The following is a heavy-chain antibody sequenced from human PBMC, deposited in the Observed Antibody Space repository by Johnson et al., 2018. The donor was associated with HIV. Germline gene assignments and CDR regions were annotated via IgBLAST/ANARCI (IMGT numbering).Heavy chain of an antibody. CDR3: AREGVGVNAFDI. V-gene: IGHV3-13*01. Sequence: VQLVESGGDLVQPGGSLRLSCAASGFTFSSYDMHWVRQVRGKGLEWVSGIGTAGDTYYPGSVKGRFTISRENAKNSLYLQMGSLRAEDIAVYDCAREGVGVNAFDIWGQGTMVTVSS. D-gene: IGHD1-26*01. J-gene: IGHJ3*02. CDR1: GFTFSSYD. CDR2: IGTAGDT.